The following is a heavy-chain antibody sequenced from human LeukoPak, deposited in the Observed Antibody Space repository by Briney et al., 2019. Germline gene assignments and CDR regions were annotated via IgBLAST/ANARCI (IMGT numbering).Heavy chain of an antibody. V-gene: IGHV3-30*02. CDR1: GLTLSSYG. CDR3: AKGRVRFGDPYYFDH. CDR2: IRYDGSNK. Sequence: PGGSLTLSCAASGLTLSSYGMHCVRQAPAKGLDWVAFIRYDGSNKYYAQSVQGRFTISSDNSKNTLYLQMHGLRAEDPAVHYCAKGRVRFGDPYYFDHWREGTLVTVS. D-gene: IGHD3-10*01. J-gene: IGHJ4*02.